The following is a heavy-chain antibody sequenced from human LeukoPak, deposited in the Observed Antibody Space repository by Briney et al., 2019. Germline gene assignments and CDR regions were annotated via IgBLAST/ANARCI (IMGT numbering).Heavy chain of an antibody. J-gene: IGHJ4*02. V-gene: IGHV1-8*03. CDR3: ARSSHCSGGSCYFVDY. Sequence: ASVKVSCKASAYTFTSYDINWVRQATGQGLEWMGWMNPNSGNTGYAQKFQGRVTITRNTSMSTAYMELSSLRSEDTAVYYCARSSHCSGGSCYFVDYWGQGTLVTVSS. CDR1: AYTFTSYD. D-gene: IGHD2-15*01. CDR2: MNPNSGNT.